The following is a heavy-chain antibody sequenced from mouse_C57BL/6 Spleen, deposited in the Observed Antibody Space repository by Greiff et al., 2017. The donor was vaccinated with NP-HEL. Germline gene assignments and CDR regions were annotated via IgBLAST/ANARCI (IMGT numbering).Heavy chain of an antibody. V-gene: IGHV5-17*01. Sequence: EVKLVESGGGLVKPGGSLKLSCAASGFTFSDYGMHWVRQAPEKGLEWVAYISSGSSTIYYADTVKGRFTISRDNAKNTLFLQMTSLRSEDTAMYYCARRDYSTFYFDYWGQGTTLTVSS. J-gene: IGHJ2*01. CDR3: ARRDYSTFYFDY. CDR2: ISSGSSTI. D-gene: IGHD2-5*01. CDR1: GFTFSDYG.